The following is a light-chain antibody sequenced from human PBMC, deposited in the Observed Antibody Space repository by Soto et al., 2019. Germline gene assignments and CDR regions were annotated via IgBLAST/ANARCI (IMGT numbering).Light chain of an antibody. CDR1: SSNIGSHT. Sequence: QLVLTQPPSASGTPGQRVTISCSGSSSNIGSHTVHWFRQVPGTAPKLLIYTNNQRPSGGPDRFSGSKSGTAVSLAISGLQSEDEADYYCAAWDGSLNGVVFGGGTKLTVL. J-gene: IGLJ2*01. CDR3: AAWDGSLNGVV. CDR2: TNN. V-gene: IGLV1-44*01.